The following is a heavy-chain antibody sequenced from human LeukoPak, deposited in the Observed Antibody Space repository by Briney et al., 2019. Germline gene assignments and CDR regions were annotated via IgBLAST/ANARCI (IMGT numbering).Heavy chain of an antibody. J-gene: IGHJ4*02. D-gene: IGHD3-22*01. CDR1: GGTFSSYA. Sequence: ASVNVSCKASGGTFSSYAISWVRQAPGQGLEWMGWISTYNANTKYTQSLQGRVTLTTDTSTGTAYMELSSLRSDDTAIYYCARGFDSSGFYPYHFDYWGQGTLVTVSS. V-gene: IGHV1-18*01. CDR2: ISTYNANT. CDR3: ARGFDSSGFYPYHFDY.